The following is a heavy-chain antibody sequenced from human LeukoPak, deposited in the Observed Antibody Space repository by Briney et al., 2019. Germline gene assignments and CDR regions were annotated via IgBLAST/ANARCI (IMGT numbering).Heavy chain of an antibody. CDR1: GYTFTGYY. J-gene: IGHJ4*02. V-gene: IGHV1-2*02. Sequence: ASVKVSCKASGYTFTGYYMHWVRQAPGQGLEWMGWINPNSGGTNYAQKFQGRVTMTRDTSISTAYMELSRLRSDDTAVHYCAREFTYCSGGSCSLDYWGQGTPVTVSS. CDR3: AREFTYCSGGSCSLDY. D-gene: IGHD2-15*01. CDR2: INPNSGGT.